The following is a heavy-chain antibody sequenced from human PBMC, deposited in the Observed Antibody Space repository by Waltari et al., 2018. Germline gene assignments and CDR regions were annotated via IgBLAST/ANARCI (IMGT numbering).Heavy chain of an antibody. CDR2: IFYPGST. Sequence: QVQLQESGPGLVKPSETLSLPCTVSGGSLNSLYWRWIRQPPGKGLEWIGYIFYPGSTKYNPSLQSRVTMSVDTSKNQFSLNLSSVTAADTAVYYWARRNQLGNWYFDLWGRGALVTVSS. V-gene: IGHV4-59*08. D-gene: IGHD2-2*01. J-gene: IGHJ2*01. CDR1: GGSLNSLY. CDR3: ARRNQLGNWYFDL.